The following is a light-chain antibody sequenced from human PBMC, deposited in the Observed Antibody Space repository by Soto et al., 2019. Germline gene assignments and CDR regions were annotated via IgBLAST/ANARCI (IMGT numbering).Light chain of an antibody. CDR1: QSINTY. V-gene: IGKV1-39*01. CDR2: AAS. J-gene: IGKJ1*01. Sequence: DIQMTQSPSSLSASVGDRVTIPCRASQSINTYLNWYQQKPGKAPKLLIYAASSLQSGVPSRFRGSGSGTDFTLTISSLQPEDFATYYCPQSYSTPRTFGQGTKVEIK. CDR3: PQSYSTPRT.